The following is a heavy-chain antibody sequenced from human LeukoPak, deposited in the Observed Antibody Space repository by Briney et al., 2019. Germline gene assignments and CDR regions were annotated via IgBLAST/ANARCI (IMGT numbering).Heavy chain of an antibody. V-gene: IGHV3-30*02. D-gene: IGHD3-16*01. CDR2: IFYEDGKR. CDR1: GFVFSHFN. CDR3: AKDSTTWGFDS. Sequence: GGSLRLSCAASGFVFSHFNMHWVRQAPGKGLEWVSFIFYEDGKRSYSDSVKGRFTISRDISKRTLYLQMNGLRVEDTAVYYCAKDSTTWGFDSWGQGTLVTVSS. J-gene: IGHJ4*02.